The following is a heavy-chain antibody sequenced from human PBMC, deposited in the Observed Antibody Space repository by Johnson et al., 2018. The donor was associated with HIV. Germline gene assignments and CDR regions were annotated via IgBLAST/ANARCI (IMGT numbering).Heavy chain of an antibody. V-gene: IGHV3-30-3*01. CDR1: GFTFSSYA. J-gene: IGHJ3*02. Sequence: QVQLVESGGGVVQPGRSLRLSCAASGFTFSSYAMHWVRQAPGKGLEWVAVISYDGSNKYYADSVKGRFTISRDYSKNTLYLQMNSLRTYDTAVYYCARDRPSGWPDAFDIWGQGTMVTVSS. D-gene: IGHD6-19*01. CDR3: ARDRPSGWPDAFDI. CDR2: ISYDGSNK.